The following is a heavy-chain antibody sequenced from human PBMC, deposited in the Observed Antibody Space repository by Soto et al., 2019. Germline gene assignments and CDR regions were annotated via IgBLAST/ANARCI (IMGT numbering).Heavy chain of an antibody. V-gene: IGHV3-30*03. J-gene: IGHJ4*02. CDR3: VAGQYYFDY. CDR1: GFPFTTYG. CDR2: ISYDGSNT. Sequence: QVQLVESGGGVVQPGRSLRLSCAASGFPFTTYGMHWVREGPGKGLEWVAVISYDGSNTYYADSVKGRFTISRDNSKNPLYLHMNSLRPEDTALYYCVAGQYYFDYRGQGTLVTVSS.